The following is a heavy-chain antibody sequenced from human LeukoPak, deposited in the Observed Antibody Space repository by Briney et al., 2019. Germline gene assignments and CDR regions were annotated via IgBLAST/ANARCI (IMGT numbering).Heavy chain of an antibody. CDR3: ARPQGPYYDILTGSDWFDP. CDR2: IWYDGSNK. CDR1: GFTFSSYG. J-gene: IGHJ5*02. V-gene: IGHV3-33*01. Sequence: GRSLRPSCAASGFTFSSYGMHWVRQAPGKGLEWVAVIWYDGSNKYYADSVKGRFTISRDNSKNTLYLQMNSLRAEDTAVYYCARPQGPYYDILTGSDWFDPWGQGTLVTVSS. D-gene: IGHD3-9*01.